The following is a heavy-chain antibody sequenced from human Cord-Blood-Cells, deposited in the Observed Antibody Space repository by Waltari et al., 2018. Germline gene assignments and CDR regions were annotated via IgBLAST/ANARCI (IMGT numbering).Heavy chain of an antibody. CDR1: GYTLTELS. D-gene: IGHD3-3*01. V-gene: IGHV1-24*01. Sequence: QVQLVQSGAEVKKPGASVKVSCKVSGYTLTELSMPWLQQAPGKGHEWMGGFDPEDGETIYAQKFQGRVTMTEDTSTDTAYMELSSLRSEDTAVYYCATDRGKYYDFWSGYYSWFDYWGQGTLVTVSS. CDR2: FDPEDGET. CDR3: ATDRGKYYDFWSGYYSWFDY. J-gene: IGHJ4*02.